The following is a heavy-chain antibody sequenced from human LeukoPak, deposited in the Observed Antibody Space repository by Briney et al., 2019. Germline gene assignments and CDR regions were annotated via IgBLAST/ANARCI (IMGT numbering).Heavy chain of an antibody. CDR3: TWVKADKGFSYFFMDV. V-gene: IGHV3-7*05. J-gene: IGHJ6*03. CDR2: IKQDGSEK. D-gene: IGHD2-15*01. CDR1: GFTFSSYW. Sequence: GGSLRLSCAASGFTFSSYWMSWVRQAPGKGLEWVANIKQDGSEKYYVDSVKGRFTISRDNAKNSLYLQMNSLRAEDTAVYFCTWVKADKGFSYFFMDVWGKGTTVIVSS.